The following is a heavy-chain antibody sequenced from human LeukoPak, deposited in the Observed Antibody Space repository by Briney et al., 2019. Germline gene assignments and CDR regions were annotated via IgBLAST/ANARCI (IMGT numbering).Heavy chain of an antibody. CDR2: ISNGGTTK. CDR1: GFTFSSYN. Sequence: GGSLRLSCAASGFTFSSYNMNWVRQAPGKGLEWVSYISNGGTTKYYADSVQGRFIISRDNAKNSLYLQMNSLRAEDTAVYYCARDYGGSSPFDYWGQGTLVTVSS. D-gene: IGHD4-23*01. J-gene: IGHJ4*02. V-gene: IGHV3-48*03. CDR3: ARDYGGSSPFDY.